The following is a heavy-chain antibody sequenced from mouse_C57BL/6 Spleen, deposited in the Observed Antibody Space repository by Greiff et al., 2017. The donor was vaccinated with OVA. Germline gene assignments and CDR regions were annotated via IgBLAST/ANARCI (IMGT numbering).Heavy chain of an antibody. J-gene: IGHJ4*01. Sequence: QVQLQQPRAELVRPGSSVKLSCKASGYTFTSYWMDWVKQRPGQGLEWIGNIYPSDSETHYNQKFKDKATLTVDKSSSTAYMQLSSLTSEDSAVYYCAREGPHYYGSSYGAMDYWGQGTSVTVSS. CDR1: GYTFTSYW. CDR2: IYPSDSET. CDR3: AREGPHYYGSSYGAMDY. D-gene: IGHD1-1*01. V-gene: IGHV1-61*01.